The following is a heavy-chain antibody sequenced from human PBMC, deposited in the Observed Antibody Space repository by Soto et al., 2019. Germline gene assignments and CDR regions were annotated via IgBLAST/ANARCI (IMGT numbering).Heavy chain of an antibody. D-gene: IGHD5-18*01. Sequence: QVQLVESGGGVVQPGRSLRLSCAASGFTFSSYAMHWVRQAPGKGLELVAVISSDGTNKYYADSVKGRFTISRDNSKSTLYLQMNSLRAEDTAVYSCARDRRIQLSYGGYYFDYWGQGTLVTVSS. CDR1: GFTFSSYA. V-gene: IGHV3-30-3*01. CDR3: ARDRRIQLSYGGYYFDY. CDR2: ISSDGTNK. J-gene: IGHJ4*02.